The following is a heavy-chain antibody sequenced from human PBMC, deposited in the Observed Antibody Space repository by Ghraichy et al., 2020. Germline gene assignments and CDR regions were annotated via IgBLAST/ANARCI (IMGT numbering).Heavy chain of an antibody. J-gene: IGHJ4*02. CDR3: TKDRYCTSTKCTFDY. CDR1: GFSLTEYA. Sequence: GGSLRLSCAASGFSLTEYAVSWVRQAPGKGLEWVSAISGSGTTYYADSVKGRFTISRDIPKSTLYLQMNSLTAEDTAVYYCTKDRYCTSTKCTFDYWGQGTLVTVSS. D-gene: IGHD2-2*01. CDR2: ISGSGTT. V-gene: IGHV3-23*01.